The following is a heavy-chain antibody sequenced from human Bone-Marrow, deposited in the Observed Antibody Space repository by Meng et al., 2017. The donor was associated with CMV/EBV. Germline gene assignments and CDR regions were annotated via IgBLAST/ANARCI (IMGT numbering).Heavy chain of an antibody. CDR3: ARRHYVFRSGYNGFDP. V-gene: IGHV4-39*01. D-gene: IGHD3-3*01. Sequence: GSLRLSCTVSGGSISSSSYYWCCIRQPPGKGLEWIGSVYYSGSTYYNPSLKSRVTISVDTSTNQFSLKLSSVTAADTAVYYCARRHYVFRSGYNGFDPWGQGTLVTVSS. CDR1: GGSISSSSYY. J-gene: IGHJ5*02. CDR2: VYYSGST.